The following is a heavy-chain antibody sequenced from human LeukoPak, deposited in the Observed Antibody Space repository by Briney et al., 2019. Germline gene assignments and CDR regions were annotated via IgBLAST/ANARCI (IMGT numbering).Heavy chain of an antibody. V-gene: IGHV3-7*01. CDR1: GFTFSSYW. J-gene: IGHJ4*02. D-gene: IGHD3-10*01. Sequence: PGGSLRLSCAASGFTFSSYWMSWVRQAPGKGLEWVANIKQDGSEKYYVDSVKGRFTISRDNAKNSLYLQMNSLRAEDTAVYYCARINYGSGSYGLYFDYWGQGTLVTVSS. CDR2: IKQDGSEK. CDR3: ARINYGSGSYGLYFDY.